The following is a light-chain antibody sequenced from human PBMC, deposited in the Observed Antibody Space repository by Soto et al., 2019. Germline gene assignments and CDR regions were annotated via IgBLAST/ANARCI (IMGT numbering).Light chain of an antibody. CDR1: QSLTLS. CDR3: QQYGSSPPLT. V-gene: IGKV3-20*01. J-gene: IGKJ4*01. CDR2: GAS. Sequence: IMLTQSPATLALTQGGRATLSCRASQSLTLSLAWSQQKPGPAPRPLIYGASSSATAIPDRFSGSGSGTDFALTLSRLEPEAFAVYYCQQYGSSPPLTFGGGTKVDI.